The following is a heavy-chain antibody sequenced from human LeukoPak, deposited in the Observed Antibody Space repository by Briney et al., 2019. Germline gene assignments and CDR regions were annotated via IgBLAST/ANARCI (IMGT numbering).Heavy chain of an antibody. CDR3: ARVPKLGRWLQFGYFDS. Sequence: SETLSLTCTVSGGSISSYYWSWIRQPPGKGLEWIGYIYYSGSTNYNPSLKSRVTISVDTSKNQFSLKLSSVTAADTAVYYCARVPKLGRWLQFGYFDSWGQGTLVTASS. CDR2: IYYSGST. J-gene: IGHJ4*02. D-gene: IGHD7-27*01. V-gene: IGHV4-59*08. CDR1: GGSISSYY.